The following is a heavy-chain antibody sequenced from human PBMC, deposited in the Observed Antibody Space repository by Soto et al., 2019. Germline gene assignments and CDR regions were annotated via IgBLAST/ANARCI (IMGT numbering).Heavy chain of an antibody. CDR1: SASIISEQR. V-gene: IGHV4-4*02. CDR3: ARSFGWYAIDQ. CDR2: IHHSGST. Sequence: QMRLQESGPGLVKPSETLSLTCTVSSASIISEQRWTWVRQPPGKGLEWIGEIHHSGSTNNNPSLRSRVTMSVDKSKNQFSLNLNSVTAADTAVYYCARSFGWYAIDQWGQGTLVIVSS. D-gene: IGHD6-19*01. J-gene: IGHJ4*02.